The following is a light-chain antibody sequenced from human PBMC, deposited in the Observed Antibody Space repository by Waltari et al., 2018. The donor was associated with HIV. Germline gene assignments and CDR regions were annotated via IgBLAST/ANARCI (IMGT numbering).Light chain of an antibody. CDR3: QQYYSSLWT. V-gene: IGKV4-1*01. CDR2: WAS. CDR1: QSVLYSSNNKNY. J-gene: IGKJ1*01. Sequence: DIVMTQSPDSLAVSLGERATINCKSSQSVLYSSNNKNYLAWYQQKPGQPPKLLIYWASTRESGVPDRFSGSGSGTYFTLTISSLHAEDVAVYYCQQYYSSLWTFGQGTKVEIK.